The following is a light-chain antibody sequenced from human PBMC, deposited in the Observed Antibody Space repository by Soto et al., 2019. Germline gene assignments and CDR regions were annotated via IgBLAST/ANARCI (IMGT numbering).Light chain of an antibody. CDR1: QSVRND. CDR3: QQRTNWPPT. V-gene: IGKV3-11*01. CDR2: SAS. J-gene: IGKJ4*01. Sequence: EIVLTQSPATQSLSPGERATLSCRASQSVRNDLVWYHQKPGQAPRVLIYSASNRATGIPARFSGSGSGTDCTLTISSLEPEDFAVYYCQQRTNWPPTFGGGTKVEMK.